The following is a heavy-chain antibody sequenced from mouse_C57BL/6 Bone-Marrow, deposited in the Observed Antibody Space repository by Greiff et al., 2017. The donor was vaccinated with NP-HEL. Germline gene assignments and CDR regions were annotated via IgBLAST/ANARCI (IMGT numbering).Heavy chain of an antibody. CDR3: TTGPYYYGSSYDWYFDF. Sequence: VQLQQSGAELVRPGASVKLSCTASGFNITDYYMHWVKQRPEQGLEWIGRIDPEDGDTEYAPKFQGKATMTADTSSNTAYLQLSSLTSEYTAVYYCTTGPYYYGSSYDWYFDFWCTGTTVTVSS. J-gene: IGHJ1*03. V-gene: IGHV14-1*01. CDR1: GFNITDYY. D-gene: IGHD1-1*01. CDR2: IDPEDGDT.